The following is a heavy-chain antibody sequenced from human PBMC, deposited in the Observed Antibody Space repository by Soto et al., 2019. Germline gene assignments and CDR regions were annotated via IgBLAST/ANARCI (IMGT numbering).Heavy chain of an antibody. CDR1: GASITSYH. CDR3: AREGYYEVVY. CDR2: IYASGST. Sequence: SETLSLTCTVPGASITSYHWSWIRQPAGKGLEWIGRIYASGSTNYSPSLKSRVTLSIDTSKNQFSLKLNSVTAADTAVYYCAREGYYEVVYWGQGALVTVSS. J-gene: IGHJ4*02. D-gene: IGHD3-22*01. V-gene: IGHV4-4*07.